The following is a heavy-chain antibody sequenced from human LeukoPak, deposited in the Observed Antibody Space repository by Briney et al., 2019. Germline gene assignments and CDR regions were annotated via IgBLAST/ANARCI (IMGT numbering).Heavy chain of an antibody. V-gene: IGHV3-64*01. J-gene: IGHJ4*02. CDR2: ISSNGGSI. Sequence: GGSLRLSCAASGFTFSDYAMHWVRQAPGKELEYVSAISSNGGSIHYANSVKGRFTISRDNSKNTLYLQMNSLRAEDTAVYYCAKPYSSGWYTTGPFDYWGQGTLVTVSS. CDR3: AKPYSSGWYTTGPFDY. D-gene: IGHD6-19*01. CDR1: GFTFSDYA.